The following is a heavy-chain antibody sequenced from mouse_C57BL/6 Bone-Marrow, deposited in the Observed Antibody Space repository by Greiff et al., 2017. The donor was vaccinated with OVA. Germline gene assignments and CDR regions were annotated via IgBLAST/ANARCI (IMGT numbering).Heavy chain of an antibody. V-gene: IGHV5-17*01. CDR3: ARGVLQPLDY. J-gene: IGHJ2*01. Sequence: EVMLVESGGGLVKPGGSLKLSCAASGFTFSDYGMHWVRQAPEKGLEWVAYISSGSSTIYYADTVKGRSTISRDNAKNTLFLQMTSLRSEDAAMDYCARGVLQPLDYWGQGTTLTVSA. D-gene: IGHD6-1*01. CDR2: ISSGSSTI. CDR1: GFTFSDYG.